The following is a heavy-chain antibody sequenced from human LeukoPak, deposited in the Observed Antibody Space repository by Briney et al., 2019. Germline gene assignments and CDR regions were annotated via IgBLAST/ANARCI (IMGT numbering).Heavy chain of an antibody. J-gene: IGHJ4*02. V-gene: IGHV3-33*01. Sequence: GRYLRLSWEAAGFTFSSHGMHWVRQAPGKGLEWVGVIWNDGSNKYYADSVKGRFTVSRDNLKNTLYLQMESLRAEDTAVYYCARGCGGTPGCYIIDKWGQGTLVTVSS. D-gene: IGHD2-21*01. CDR2: IWNDGSNK. CDR1: GFTFSSHG. CDR3: ARGCGGTPGCYIIDK.